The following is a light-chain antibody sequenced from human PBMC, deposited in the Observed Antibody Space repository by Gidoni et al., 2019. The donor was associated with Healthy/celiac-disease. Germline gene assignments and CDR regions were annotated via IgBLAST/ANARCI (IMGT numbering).Light chain of an antibody. CDR3: QSADISGTYV. CDR1: ALPKQY. V-gene: IGLV3-25*03. CDR2: KDS. J-gene: IGLJ1*01. Sequence: SYELTQPPSVSVSPGQTARITCSGDALPKQYAYWYQQKPGQAPVRVLYKDSERPSGIPERFSGSSSGTTVTLTISGVQAEDEADYYCQSADISGTYVFGTGTKVTVL.